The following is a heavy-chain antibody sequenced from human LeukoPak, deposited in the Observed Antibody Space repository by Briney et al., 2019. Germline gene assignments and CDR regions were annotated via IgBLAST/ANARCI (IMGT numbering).Heavy chain of an antibody. D-gene: IGHD3-22*01. Sequence: ASVKVSCKASGYTFTSYGISWVRQAPGQGREWMALITAYNGNTNYPQNPQPTVTTTTHTSTSTAYMELRSLRSDHTAVYYCARAPYSTAYSPPDYWGQGTLVTVSS. J-gene: IGHJ4*02. CDR2: ITAYNGNT. CDR1: GYTFTSYG. CDR3: ARAPYSTAYSPPDY. V-gene: IGHV1-18*01.